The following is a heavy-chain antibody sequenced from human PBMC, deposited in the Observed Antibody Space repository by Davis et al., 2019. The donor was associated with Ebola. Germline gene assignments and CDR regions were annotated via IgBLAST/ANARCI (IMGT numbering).Heavy chain of an antibody. V-gene: IGHV3-23*01. Sequence: PGGSLRLSCAASGFTFRSYAMSWVRQAPGKGLEWVSAISGSGGSTDYADSVKGRFTISRDISKNTLYLQMNSLRAEDTAVYYCAKSGLSFGVVKYHYGMDVWGKGTTVTVSS. CDR1: GFTFRSYA. J-gene: IGHJ6*04. CDR3: AKSGLSFGVVKYHYGMDV. CDR2: ISGSGGST. D-gene: IGHD3-3*01.